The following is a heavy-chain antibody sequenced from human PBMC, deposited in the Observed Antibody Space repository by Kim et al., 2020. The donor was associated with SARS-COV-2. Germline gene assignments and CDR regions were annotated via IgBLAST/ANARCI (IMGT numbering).Heavy chain of an antibody. V-gene: IGHV3-21*01. J-gene: IGHJ2*01. CDR3: ARGVVVAAPADL. CDR1: GFTFSSYS. CDR2: ISSSSSYI. Sequence: GGSLRLSCAASGFTFSSYSMNWVRQAPGKGLEWVSSISSSSSYIYYADSVKGRFTISRDNAKNSLYLQMNSLRAEDTAVYYCARGVVVAAPADLWGRGTLVTVSS. D-gene: IGHD2-15*01.